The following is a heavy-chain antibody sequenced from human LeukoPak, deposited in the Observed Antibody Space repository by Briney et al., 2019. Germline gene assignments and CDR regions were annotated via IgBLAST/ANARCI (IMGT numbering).Heavy chain of an antibody. Sequence: ASVKVSCKASGGTFSSYAISWVRQAPGQGLEWMGGIIPIFGTANYAQKSQGRVTITADESTSTAYMELSSLRSEDTAVYYCARVSNWNAYYFDYWGQGTLVTVSS. D-gene: IGHD1-1*01. CDR2: IIPIFGTA. V-gene: IGHV1-69*13. J-gene: IGHJ4*02. CDR3: ARVSNWNAYYFDY. CDR1: GGTFSSYA.